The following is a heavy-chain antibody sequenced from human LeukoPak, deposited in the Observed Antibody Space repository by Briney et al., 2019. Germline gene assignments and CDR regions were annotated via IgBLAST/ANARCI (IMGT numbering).Heavy chain of an antibody. Sequence: GGSLRLSCAASGFTFTTYAMNWVRRAPGKGLEWLSAISGSGGNTYYADSVKGRFTVSRDNSKNALYLQMNSLRAEDTAVYYCAKGVVLARNFDYWGQGTLVTVSS. J-gene: IGHJ4*02. CDR1: GFTFTTYA. CDR3: AKGVVLARNFDY. V-gene: IGHV3-23*01. D-gene: IGHD5/OR15-5a*01. CDR2: ISGSGGNT.